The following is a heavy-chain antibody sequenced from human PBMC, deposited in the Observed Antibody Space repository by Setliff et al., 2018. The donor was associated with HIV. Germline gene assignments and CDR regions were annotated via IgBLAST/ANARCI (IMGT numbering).Heavy chain of an antibody. Sequence: GGSLRLSCTASGFSYSHAWMNWVRQAPGKGLEWVGRIKSKADGGTTEYAAPVKGRFTISRDNSKNTLYLEMNSLRAEDSAVYYCAKSRLGGGTASNYRYGRDVWGQGTTVTVSS. CDR1: GFSYSHAW. CDR2: IKSKADGGTT. V-gene: IGHV3-15*01. J-gene: IGHJ6*02. D-gene: IGHD3-16*01. CDR3: AKSRLGGGTASNYRYGRDV.